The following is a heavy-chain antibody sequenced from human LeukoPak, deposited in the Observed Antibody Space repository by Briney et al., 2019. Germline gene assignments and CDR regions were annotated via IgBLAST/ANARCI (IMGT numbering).Heavy chain of an antibody. J-gene: IGHJ6*02. CDR2: IDPSDSYT. Sequence: GESLKISCKGSGYSFTSYWIGWVRQMPGKGLEWMGRIDPSDSYTNYSPSFQGHVTISADKSISTAYLQWSSLKASDTAMYYCASTVGKPSYCSGGSCYVHYYYGMDVWGQGTTVTVSS. CDR1: GYSFTSYW. CDR3: ASTVGKPSYCSGGSCYVHYYYGMDV. V-gene: IGHV5-10-1*01. D-gene: IGHD2-15*01.